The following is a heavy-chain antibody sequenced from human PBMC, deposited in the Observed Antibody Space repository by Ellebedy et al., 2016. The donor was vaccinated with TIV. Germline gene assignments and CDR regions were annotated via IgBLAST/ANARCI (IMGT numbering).Heavy chain of an antibody. D-gene: IGHD5-24*01. CDR1: GFTFSSYA. J-gene: IGHJ4*02. CDR2: ISGSGGST. CDR3: ARSEDGYNTYTF. V-gene: IGHV3-23*01. Sequence: GGSLRLSCAASGFTFSSYAMSWVRQAPGKGLEWVSAISGSGGSTYYADSVKGRFTISRDNARNLLYLQMNSLRGEDTAVYYCARSEDGYNTYTFWGQGTLVTVSS.